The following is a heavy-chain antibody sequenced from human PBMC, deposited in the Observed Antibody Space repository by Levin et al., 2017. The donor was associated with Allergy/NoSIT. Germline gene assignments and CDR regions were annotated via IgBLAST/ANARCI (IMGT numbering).Heavy chain of an antibody. CDR2: IWYDGSNK. Sequence: GGSLRLSCAASGFTFSSYGMHWVRQAPGKGLEWVAVIWYDGSNKYYADSVKGRFTISRDNSKNTLYLQMNSLRAEDTAVYYCARDAAAVAGGFDYWGQGTLVTVSS. CDR3: ARDAAAVAGGFDY. J-gene: IGHJ4*02. D-gene: IGHD6-19*01. V-gene: IGHV3-33*01. CDR1: GFTFSSYG.